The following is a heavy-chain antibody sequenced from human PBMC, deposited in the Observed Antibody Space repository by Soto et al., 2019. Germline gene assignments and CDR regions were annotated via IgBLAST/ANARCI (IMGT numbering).Heavy chain of an antibody. J-gene: IGHJ6*02. V-gene: IGHV1-46*01. CDR3: ARDETPVRFLEWPYYYYGMDV. CDR2: INPSGGST. D-gene: IGHD3-3*01. CDR1: GYTFTSYY. Sequence: GASVKVSCKASGYTFTSYYMHWVRQAPGQGLEWMGIINPSGGSTSYAQKFQGRVTMTRDTSTSTVYMELSSLRSEDTAVYYCARDETPVRFLEWPYYYYGMDVWGQGTTVTVSS.